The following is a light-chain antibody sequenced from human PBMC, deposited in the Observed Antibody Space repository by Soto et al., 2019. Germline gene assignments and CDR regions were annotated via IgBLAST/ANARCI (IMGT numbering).Light chain of an antibody. V-gene: IGKV3D-15*01. CDR3: QQYNKWRT. Sequence: EIVLTQSPATLSLSPGERATLSCRASQSVRSDYFAWYQQKPGQAPRVIIFGVSTRATGVPARISGSGSGTEFTLTITSLQSEDFAVYYCQQYNKWRTFGLGTKVDI. J-gene: IGKJ1*01. CDR2: GVS. CDR1: QSVRSD.